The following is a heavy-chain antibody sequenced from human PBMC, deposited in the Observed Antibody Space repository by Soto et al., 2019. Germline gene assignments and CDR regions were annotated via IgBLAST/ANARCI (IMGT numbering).Heavy chain of an antibody. CDR2: IYYSGSK. Sequence: SETLSLTCTVSGGSISSSSYYWGLIRQPPXKXXEWIGSIYYSGSKYYNKSLKSRVTIYADKSKNQFSLKLSSVTAEETAVYYCARHPRTTRKGYSYGYLWFDHWGQGTLVTVSS. CDR3: ARHPRTTRKGYSYGYLWFDH. J-gene: IGHJ5*02. CDR1: GGSISSSSYY. V-gene: IGHV4-39*01. D-gene: IGHD5-18*01.